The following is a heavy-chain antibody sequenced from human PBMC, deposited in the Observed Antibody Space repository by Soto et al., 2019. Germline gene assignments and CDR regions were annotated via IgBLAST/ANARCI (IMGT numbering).Heavy chain of an antibody. D-gene: IGHD6-13*01. CDR3: AKEGPQVPNKNEQQPLPYYGMDV. CDR2: ISWDGGST. CDR1: GFTFDDYT. J-gene: IGHJ6*02. V-gene: IGHV3-43*01. Sequence: GGSLRLSCAASGFTFDDYTMHWVRQAPGKGLEWVSLISWDGGSTYYADSVKGRFTISRDNSNNSLYLQMNSLRTEDTALYYCAKEGPQVPNKNEQQPLPYYGMDVWGQGTTVTVSS.